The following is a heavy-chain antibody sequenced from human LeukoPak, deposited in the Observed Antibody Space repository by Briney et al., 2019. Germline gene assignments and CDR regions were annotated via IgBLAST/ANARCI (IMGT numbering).Heavy chain of an antibody. V-gene: IGHV3-33*01. CDR1: GFTFSSYG. Sequence: GGSLRLSCAASGFTFSSYGMHWVRQAPGKGLEWVAVIWNDGSNKYYADSVKGRFTISRDNSKNTLYLQMSSLRAEDTAVYYCAREYYDILTGYHTFGYWGQGTLVTVSS. D-gene: IGHD3-9*01. CDR2: IWNDGSNK. J-gene: IGHJ4*02. CDR3: AREYYDILTGYHTFGY.